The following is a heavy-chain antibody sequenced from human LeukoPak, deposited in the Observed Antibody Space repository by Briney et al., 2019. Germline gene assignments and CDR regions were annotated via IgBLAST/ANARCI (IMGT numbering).Heavy chain of an antibody. CDR1: GFTFSSYG. D-gene: IGHD6-19*01. J-gene: IGHJ4*02. CDR3: AKLSYSSGRSYFDD. Sequence: PGGSLRLSCAASGFTFSSYGMHWVRQAPGKGLEWVSSISSSTTYTYYADSVKGRFTISRDNAKNSLYLQMNSLRAEDTAVYYCAKLSYSSGRSYFDDWGQGTLVTVSS. V-gene: IGHV3-21*01. CDR2: ISSSTTYT.